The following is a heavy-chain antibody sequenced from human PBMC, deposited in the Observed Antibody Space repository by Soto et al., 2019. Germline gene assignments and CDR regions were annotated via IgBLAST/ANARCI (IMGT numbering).Heavy chain of an antibody. D-gene: IGHD1-7*01. Sequence: QVQLVQSGAEEKKPGASVKVSCKASGYTFTSYAMHWGRQAPGQRLEWMGWINPGNGNTKLSQKFQGSVTIPRETSESTADVALLCLRSAETAVYFCARTGTVWHYWPKGKLATAAS. CDR3: ARTGTVWHY. V-gene: IGHV1-3*05. J-gene: IGHJ4*02. CDR1: GYTFTSYA. CDR2: INPGNGNT.